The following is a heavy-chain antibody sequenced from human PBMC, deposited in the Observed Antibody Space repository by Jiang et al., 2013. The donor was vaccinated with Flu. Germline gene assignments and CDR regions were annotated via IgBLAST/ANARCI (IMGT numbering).Heavy chain of an antibody. CDR3: ARNMVYCGGDCYWYFDL. CDR2: IYHSGNA. V-gene: IGHV4-38-2*01. Sequence: PGLVKASETLSLTCAVSGYSISSGYYWGWIRQPPGKGLEWIGNIYHSGNAYYNPSLKSRVTISVDTSKNQFSLKLSSVTAADTAVYYCARNMVYCGGDCYWYFDLWGRGTLVTVSS. CDR1: GYSISSGYY. D-gene: IGHD2-21*02. J-gene: IGHJ2*01.